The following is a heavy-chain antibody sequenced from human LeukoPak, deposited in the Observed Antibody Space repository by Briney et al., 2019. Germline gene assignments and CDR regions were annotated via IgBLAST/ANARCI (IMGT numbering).Heavy chain of an antibody. CDR3: ATVPFGDFWSARRFDY. CDR2: FDPEDGET. CDR1: GYTLTGLS. V-gene: IGHV1-24*01. J-gene: IGHJ4*02. Sequence: ASVKVSCKVSGYTLTGLSMHWVRQAPGKGLEWMGGFDPEDGETIYAQKFQGRVTMTEDTSTDTAYMELSSLRSEDTAVYYCATVPFGDFWSARRFDYWGQGTLVTVSS. D-gene: IGHD3-3*01.